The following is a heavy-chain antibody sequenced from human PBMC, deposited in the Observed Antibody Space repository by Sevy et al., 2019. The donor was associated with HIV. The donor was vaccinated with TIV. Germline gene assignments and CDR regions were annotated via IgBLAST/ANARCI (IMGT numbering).Heavy chain of an antibody. J-gene: IGHJ4*02. CDR3: ARRLNWARVFDY. CDR1: GGSFSGYY. Sequence: SETLSLTCAEFGGSFSGYYWSWIRQPPGKGLEWIGEINHSGSTNYNPSLKSRVTISLDTSKIQLSLKLSSVTAADTAVYYCARRLNWARVFDYWGQGTLVTVSS. V-gene: IGHV4-34*01. D-gene: IGHD1-1*01. CDR2: INHSGST.